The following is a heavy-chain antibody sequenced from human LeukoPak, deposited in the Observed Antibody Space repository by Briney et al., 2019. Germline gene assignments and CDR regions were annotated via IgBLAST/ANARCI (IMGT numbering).Heavy chain of an antibody. J-gene: IGHJ4*02. V-gene: IGHV1-46*01. CDR3: ARAGIVVVPAAIVFGYYFDY. CDR2: INPSGGST. CDR1: GYTFTSYY. Sequence: GASVKVSCKASGYTFTSYYMHWVRQAPGQGLEWMGIINPSGGSTSYAQKLQGRVTMTTDTSTSTAYMELRSLRSDDTAVYYCARAGIVVVPAAIVFGYYFDYWGQGTLVTVSS. D-gene: IGHD2-2*02.